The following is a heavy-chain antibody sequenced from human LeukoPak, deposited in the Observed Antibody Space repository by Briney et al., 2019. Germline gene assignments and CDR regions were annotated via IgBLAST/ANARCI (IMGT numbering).Heavy chain of an antibody. CDR1: GYTFTSYY. D-gene: IGHD2-2*01. J-gene: IGHJ4*02. CDR3: ARDRVNIYCSSTSCKYPPGAVAGYYFDY. V-gene: IGHV1-46*01. Sequence: ASVKVSCKASGYTFTSYYMHWVRQAPGQGLEWMGVINPSGGSTSYAQKFQGRVTMTRDMSTSTVYMELSSLRSEDTAVYYCARDRVNIYCSSTSCKYPPGAVAGYYFDYWGQGTLVTVSS. CDR2: INPSGGST.